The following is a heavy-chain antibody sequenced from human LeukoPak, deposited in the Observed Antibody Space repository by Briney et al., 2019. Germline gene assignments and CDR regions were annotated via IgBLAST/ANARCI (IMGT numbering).Heavy chain of an antibody. Sequence: ASVKVSCTASGYTFTGDYVHWVRRAPGQGLEWMAWINPNNGDTNSAQKFQGRVTITRDTSISTVYMELSRLTSDDTAVYYCAREASGNYYSFSLDYWGQGTLVAVSS. V-gene: IGHV1-2*02. J-gene: IGHJ4*02. CDR2: INPNNGDT. CDR3: AREASGNYYSFSLDY. CDR1: GYTFTGDY. D-gene: IGHD3-10*01.